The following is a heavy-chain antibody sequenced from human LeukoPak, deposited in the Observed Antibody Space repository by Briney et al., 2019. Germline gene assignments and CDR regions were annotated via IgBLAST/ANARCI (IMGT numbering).Heavy chain of an antibody. D-gene: IGHD5-12*01. CDR2: IYYSGST. J-gene: IGHJ3*02. CDR1: GDSISSSTYY. CDR3: ARPGYATDAFDI. V-gene: IGHV4-39*01. Sequence: PSETLSLTCTVSGDSISSSTYYWTWIRQPPGKGLEWIGSIYYSGSTYYNPSLKSRVTMSVDTSKNQFSLKLTSVSAADTAVYYCARPGYATDAFDIWGQGTMVTVSS.